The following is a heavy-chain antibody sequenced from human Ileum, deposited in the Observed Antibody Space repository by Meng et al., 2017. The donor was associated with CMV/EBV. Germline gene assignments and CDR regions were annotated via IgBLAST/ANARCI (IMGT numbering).Heavy chain of an antibody. J-gene: IGHJ4*02. V-gene: IGHV4-39*07. D-gene: IGHD1-26*01. CDR2: IYYTGAT. CDR3: TKDRGNYIVDF. Sequence: QLLLQESGAGLVKPSETLSLICSVSSGSITSDGHYWGWSRQPPGKGLEWIGSIYYTGATFYNPSLKSRITVSIDTSKNQFSLNLRSMTAADTAVYYCTKDRGNYIVDFWGQGTLVTVSS. CDR1: SGSITSDGHY.